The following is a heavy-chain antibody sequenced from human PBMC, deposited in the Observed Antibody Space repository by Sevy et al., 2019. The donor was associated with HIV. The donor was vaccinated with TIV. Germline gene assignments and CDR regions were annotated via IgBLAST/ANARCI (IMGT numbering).Heavy chain of an antibody. J-gene: IGHJ6*02. CDR3: NTDPIILRLVTNGLDV. V-gene: IGHV3-15*01. D-gene: IGHD2-8*02. CDR2: IKAKADGGTI. CDR1: GFTFSYAW. Sequence: GGSLRLSCAASGFTFSYAWMSWVRQAPGKGLEWIGRIKAKADGGTIEYAAPVKGTFTISRDDSKNTLYLQMNSLKTGDTAVYYCNTDPIILRLVTNGLDVWGQGTTVTVSS.